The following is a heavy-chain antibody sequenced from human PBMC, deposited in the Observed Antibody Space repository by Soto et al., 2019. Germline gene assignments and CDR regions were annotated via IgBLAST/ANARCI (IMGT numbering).Heavy chain of an antibody. CDR3: VPYIPAAGTRYFRH. Sequence: PGGSLRLSCAASGFTFSSYAMSWVRQAPGKGLEWVPAVGTGGTAYYADSVKGRFTISRDNSKNTLYLQMNSLRAEDTAVYYCVPYIPAAGTRYFRHWGQGT. CDR1: GFTFSSYA. V-gene: IGHV3-23*01. CDR2: VGTGGTA. D-gene: IGHD6-13*01. J-gene: IGHJ1*01.